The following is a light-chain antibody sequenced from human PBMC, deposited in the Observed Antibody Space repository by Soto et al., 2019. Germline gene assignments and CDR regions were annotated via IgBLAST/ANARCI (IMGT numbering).Light chain of an antibody. CDR3: QQSYSSVRS. Sequence: IQSTQSPSPQSLSVGARVAMTGRASQRCNVCLNRYQQKPGEAPKLLSYGASSLQSGVPSRFSGSGPGTEFTLTISSLQPEDFATYYCQQSYSSVRSFGQGTKVDI. V-gene: IGKV1-39*01. CDR1: QRCNVC. J-gene: IGKJ1*01. CDR2: GAS.